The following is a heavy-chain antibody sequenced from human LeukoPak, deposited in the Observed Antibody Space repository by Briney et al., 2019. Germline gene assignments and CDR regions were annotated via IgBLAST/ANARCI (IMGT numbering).Heavy chain of an antibody. CDR3: ARRHDRGGCFDP. V-gene: IGHV3-30*03. J-gene: IGHJ5*02. Sequence: GRSLRLSCAASGFTFSSYGMHWVRQAPGKGLEWVAVISYDGSNKYYADSVKGRFTISRDNSKNTLYLQMNSLRAEDTAVYYCARRHDRGGCFDPWGKEPLVTVSS. CDR1: GFTFSSYG. D-gene: IGHD1-14*01. CDR2: ISYDGSNK.